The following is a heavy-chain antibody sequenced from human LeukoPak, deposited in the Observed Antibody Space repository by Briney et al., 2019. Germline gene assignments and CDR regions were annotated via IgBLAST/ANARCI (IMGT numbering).Heavy chain of an antibody. CDR3: ARDADIAAYYGMDV. V-gene: IGHV3-21*01. J-gene: IGHJ6*02. D-gene: IGHD6-6*01. CDR2: ISSSSSYI. Sequence: GGSLRLSCAACGFTFRSYSMNGVRQAPGKGLECVSSISSSSSYIYYADSVKGRFTISRDNAKNSLYLQMNSLRAEDTAVYYCARDADIAAYYGMDVWGQGTTVTVSS. CDR1: GFTFRSYS.